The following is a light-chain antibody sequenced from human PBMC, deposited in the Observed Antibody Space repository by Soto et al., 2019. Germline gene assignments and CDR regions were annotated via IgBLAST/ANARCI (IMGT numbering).Light chain of an antibody. CDR3: LQRSAWPLT. Sequence: EIVLTQSPATLSLSPGQRATLSCRASQSVSSYLAWYQQQPGQAPRLLIYDVSNRATGIPARFSGRGSGTDFTLTISRLEPEDFAVYYCLQRSAWPLTFGGGTKVEIK. CDR1: QSVSSY. J-gene: IGKJ4*01. V-gene: IGKV3-11*01. CDR2: DVS.